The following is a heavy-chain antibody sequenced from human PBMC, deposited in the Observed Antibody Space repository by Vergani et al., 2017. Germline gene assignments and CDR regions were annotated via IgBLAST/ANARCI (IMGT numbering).Heavy chain of an antibody. Sequence: EVHLLESGGGLVQPGGSLRLSCEVSGFTFSSYWMSWVRQAPGKGLEWVANIKQDGSEKYYVDSVKGRFTISRDNAKNSVYLQMNSLRAEDTAVFYCAGHGGSGWSLDYWGQGTLVTVSS. D-gene: IGHD6-19*01. CDR1: GFTFSSYW. V-gene: IGHV3-7*01. J-gene: IGHJ4*02. CDR3: AGHGGSGWSLDY. CDR2: IKQDGSEK.